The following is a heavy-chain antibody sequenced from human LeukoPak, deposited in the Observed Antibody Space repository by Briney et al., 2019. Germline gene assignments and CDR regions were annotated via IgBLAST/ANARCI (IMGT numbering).Heavy chain of an antibody. D-gene: IGHD3-10*01. V-gene: IGHV3-7*01. CDR2: IKQDGSEK. Sequence: GGSLRLSCAGSGFTFSSYWMSWVRQAPGKGLEWVANIKQDGSEKHYVDSVKGRFTISRDNSKNTLYLQMNSLRAEDTAVYYCARVGYYSSGRRCYYYYYMDVWGKGTTVTVSS. CDR3: ARVGYYSSGRRCYYYYYMDV. J-gene: IGHJ6*03. CDR1: GFTFSSYW.